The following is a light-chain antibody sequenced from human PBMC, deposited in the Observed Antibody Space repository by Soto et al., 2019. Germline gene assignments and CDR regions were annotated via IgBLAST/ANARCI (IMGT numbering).Light chain of an antibody. CDR1: TSNIGTYY. CDR3: GTWDNVLTSVT. CDR2: DNH. V-gene: IGLV1-51*01. Sequence: QSVLTQPPSVSAASGQKVSISCSGSTSNIGTYYVSWYQHVPGTAPTLLIYDNHKRPSGISDRFSGSKSGTSATLDITGLQAGDEADYYCGTWDNVLTSVTFGGGTKLTVL. J-gene: IGLJ2*01.